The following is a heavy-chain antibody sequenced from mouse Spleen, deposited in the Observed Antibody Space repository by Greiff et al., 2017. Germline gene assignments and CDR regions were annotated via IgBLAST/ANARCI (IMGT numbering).Heavy chain of an antibody. CDR3: ASAYYSNYGFAY. CDR1: GFSLTSYG. J-gene: IGHJ3*01. D-gene: IGHD2-5*01. V-gene: IGHV2-6*01. CDR2: IWGGGST. Sequence: QVQLQQSGPGLVAPSQSLSITCTVSGFSLTSYGVDWVRQSPGKGLEWLGVIWGGGSTNYNSALKSRLSISKDNSKSQVFLKMNSLQTDDTAMYYCASAYYSNYGFAYWGQGTLVTVSA.